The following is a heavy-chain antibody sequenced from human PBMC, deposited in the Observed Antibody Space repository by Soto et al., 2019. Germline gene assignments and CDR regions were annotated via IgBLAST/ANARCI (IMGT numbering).Heavy chain of an antibody. V-gene: IGHV3-33*08. J-gene: IGHJ4*02. CDR2: IRFDGSNE. CDR1: GFTFRSYA. Sequence: GGSLRLSCAASGFTFRSYAMNWVRQAPGKGLEWVAIIRFDGSNEEYADSVKGRFTISRDNSKNTLYLQMNTLGAEDTAVYYCARDGIGGTVFRGYLDYWGRGTVVTVSS. CDR3: ARDGIGGTVFRGYLDY. D-gene: IGHD1-7*01.